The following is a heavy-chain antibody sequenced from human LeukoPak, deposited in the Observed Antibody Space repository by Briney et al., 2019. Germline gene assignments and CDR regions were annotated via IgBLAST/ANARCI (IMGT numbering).Heavy chain of an antibody. J-gene: IGHJ6*02. CDR3: AREFDFDSYGAYYYYYGMDV. CDR2: INSDGSST. D-gene: IGHD5-18*01. CDR1: GFTFSSYW. Sequence: GGSLRLSCAASGFTFSSYWMHWVRQAPEKGLVWVSRINSDGSSTSYADSVEGRFTISRDNAKNTLYLQMNSLRAEDTAVYYCAREFDFDSYGAYYYYYGMDVWGQGTTVTVSS. V-gene: IGHV3-74*01.